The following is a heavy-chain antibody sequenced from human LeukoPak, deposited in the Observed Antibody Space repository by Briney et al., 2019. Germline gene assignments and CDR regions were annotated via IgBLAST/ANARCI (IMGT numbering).Heavy chain of an antibody. CDR1: GGSISSSNW. J-gene: IGHJ5*02. Sequence: SSGTLSLTCAVSGGSISSSNWWSWVRQPPGKGLEWIGEIYHSGSTNYNPSLKSRVTISVDKSKNQFSLKLSSVTAADTAVYYCARDFGVDTARFDPWGQGTLVTVSS. CDR3: ARDFGVDTARFDP. CDR2: IYHSGST. D-gene: IGHD5-18*01. V-gene: IGHV4-4*02.